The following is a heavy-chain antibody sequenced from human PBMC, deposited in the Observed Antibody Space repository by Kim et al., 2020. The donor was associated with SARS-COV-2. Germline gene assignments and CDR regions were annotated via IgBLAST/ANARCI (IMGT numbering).Heavy chain of an antibody. Sequence: SETLSLTCTVSGGSISSYYWSWIRQPPGKGLEWIGYIYYSGSTNYNPSLKSRVTISVDTSKNQFSLKLSSVTVAATAVYYCARGSSLTIFGVVGWFYPSGAGTPFTVSS. CDR1: GGSISSYY. J-gene: IGHJ5*02. CDR2: IYYSGST. D-gene: IGHD3-3*01. CDR3: ARGSSLTIFGVVGWFYP. V-gene: IGHV4-59*01.